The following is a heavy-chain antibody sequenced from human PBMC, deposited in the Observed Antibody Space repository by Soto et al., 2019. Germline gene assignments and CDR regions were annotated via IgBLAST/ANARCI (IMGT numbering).Heavy chain of an antibody. CDR3: ARERRFLEWSDAFDI. Sequence: GGSLRLSCAASGFTFSSYGMHWVRQAPGKGLEWVAVIWYDGSNKYYADSVKGRFTISRDNSKNTLYLQMNSLRAEDTAVYSCARERRFLEWSDAFDIWGQGTMVTVSS. J-gene: IGHJ3*02. V-gene: IGHV3-33*01. CDR1: GFTFSSYG. CDR2: IWYDGSNK. D-gene: IGHD3-3*01.